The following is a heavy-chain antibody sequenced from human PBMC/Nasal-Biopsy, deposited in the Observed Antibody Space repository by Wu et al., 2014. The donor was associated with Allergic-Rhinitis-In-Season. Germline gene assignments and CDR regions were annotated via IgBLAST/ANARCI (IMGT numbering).Heavy chain of an antibody. V-gene: IGHV3-15*01. CDR1: GFTFSNAY. D-gene: IGHD2-2*02. Sequence: LRLSCAASGFTFSNAYMTWVRQAPGKGLEWVGRIKSKTDGGTTDFAAPVKGRFTISRDDSINTLYLQMNSLKTEDTALYYCARVEGYCNSNICYTFMDYWGQGTLITVSS. CDR3: ARVEGYCNSNICYTFMDY. CDR2: IKSKTDGGTT. J-gene: IGHJ4*02.